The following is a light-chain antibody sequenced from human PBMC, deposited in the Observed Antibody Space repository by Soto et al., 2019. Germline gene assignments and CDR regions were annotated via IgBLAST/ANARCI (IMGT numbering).Light chain of an antibody. CDR3: KQYNNWPPLT. V-gene: IGKV3-15*01. CDR2: GAS. J-gene: IGKJ4*01. CDR1: QSVSSN. Sequence: EIVMTQSPATLSVSPGERATLSCRASQSVSSNLAWYQQKPGQDPRLLIYGASTRATGIPARFSGSGSVTEFTLTISSLQSEDFAVYYCKQYNNWPPLTFGGGTKVEIK.